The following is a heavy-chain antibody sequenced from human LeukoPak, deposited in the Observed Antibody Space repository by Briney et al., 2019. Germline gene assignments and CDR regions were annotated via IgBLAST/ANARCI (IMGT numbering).Heavy chain of an antibody. V-gene: IGHV3-21*01. J-gene: IGHJ6*04. D-gene: IGHD2-2*03. CDR1: GFTFSSYS. CDR3: ARDGYCSSTCCYASFYYYYYGMDV. Sequence: PGGSLRLSCAASGFTFSSYSMNWVRQAPGKGLEWVSSISSSSSYIYYADSVKGRFTISRDNAKNSLYLQMNSLRAEDTAVYYCARDGYCSSTCCYASFYYYYYGMDVWGKGTTVTVSS. CDR2: ISSSSSYI.